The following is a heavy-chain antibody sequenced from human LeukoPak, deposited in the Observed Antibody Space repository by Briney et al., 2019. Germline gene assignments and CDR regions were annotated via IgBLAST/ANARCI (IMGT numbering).Heavy chain of an antibody. J-gene: IGHJ6*02. D-gene: IGHD1-26*01. CDR3: AREYSGRRNHYYGMDV. CDR1: GYTFTSYD. V-gene: IGHV1-8*01. CDR2: MNPNSGNT. Sequence: ASVKVSCKASGYTFTSYDINWVRQATGQGLEWMGWMNPNSGNTGYAQKFQGRVTMTRNTSISTAYMELSSLRSEDTAVYYCAREYSGRRNHYYGMDVWGQGTTVTVSS.